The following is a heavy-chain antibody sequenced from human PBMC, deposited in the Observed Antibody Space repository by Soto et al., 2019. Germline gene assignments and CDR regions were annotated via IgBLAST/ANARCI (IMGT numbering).Heavy chain of an antibody. CDR1: GYTFTSYG. V-gene: IGHV1-18*04. CDR2: ISAYNGNT. J-gene: IGHJ6*02. CDR3: ARAYYDFWSGYYPNYYYGMDV. D-gene: IGHD3-3*01. Sequence: AAVKGSCKASGYTFTSYGISWVRQAPGQGLEWMGWISAYNGNTNYAQKLQGRVTMTTDTSTSTAYLELRSLRSDDTAVYYCARAYYDFWSGYYPNYYYGMDVWGQGTTVTVSS.